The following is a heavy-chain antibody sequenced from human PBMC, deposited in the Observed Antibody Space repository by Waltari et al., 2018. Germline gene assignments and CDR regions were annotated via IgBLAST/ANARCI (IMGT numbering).Heavy chain of an antibody. CDR3: TRDSNTYFDILTVLDY. V-gene: IGHV3-49*04. J-gene: IGHJ4*02. D-gene: IGHD3-9*01. CDR1: GITFGHYA. CDR2: IRSKTYGETT. Sequence: EVKLVESGGNLVQPGRSLRLSCTTSGITFGHYAMTWVRQAPGKGLEWVGFIRSKTYGETTEFAASVKGRFTISRDDSKSIAYLQMNSLKTEDAAVYYCTRDSNTYFDILTVLDYWGQGTLVTVSS.